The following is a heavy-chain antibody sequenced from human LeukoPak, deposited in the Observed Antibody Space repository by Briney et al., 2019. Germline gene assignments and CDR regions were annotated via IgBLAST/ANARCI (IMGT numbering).Heavy chain of an antibody. CDR2: IYTSGTT. J-gene: IGHJ5*02. Sequence: SETLSLTCTVSGGSINNYYWSWIRQPAGKGLEWIGRIYTSGTTNYNPSLKSRVTMSVDTSKNQFSLNLSSVTAVDTAVYFCARAYNFNPWGQGTLVTVSS. CDR1: GGSINNYY. CDR3: ARAYNFNP. V-gene: IGHV4-4*07. D-gene: IGHD5-24*01.